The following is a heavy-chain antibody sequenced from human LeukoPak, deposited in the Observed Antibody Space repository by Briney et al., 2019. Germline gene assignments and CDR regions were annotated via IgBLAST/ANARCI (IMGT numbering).Heavy chain of an antibody. J-gene: IGHJ4*02. CDR2: IYYSGST. V-gene: IGHV4-39*07. Sequence: SETLSLTCTVSGGSISSSSYYWGWIRQPPGKGLEWIGSIYYSGSTYYNPSLKSRVTISVDTSKNQLSLKLSSVTAAVTAVYFCARDRRDGLTNPYYFDHWGQGTLVTVSS. CDR3: ARDRRDGLTNPYYFDH. CDR1: GGSISSSSYY. D-gene: IGHD5-24*01.